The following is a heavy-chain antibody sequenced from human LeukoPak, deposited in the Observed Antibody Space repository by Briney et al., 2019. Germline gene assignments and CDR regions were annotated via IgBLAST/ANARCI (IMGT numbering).Heavy chain of an antibody. CDR1: GYSFSNYW. J-gene: IGHJ3*02. CDR2: IYPGDSDT. Sequence: GESLKISCKGSGYSFSNYWIGWVRQMPGKGLEWMGIIYPGDSDTRYSPSFQGQVTISADKSITTAYLQWSTLEASDTAMYYCARHQYSGTFYNAFDIWGQGTMVTVSS. D-gene: IGHD1-26*01. CDR3: ARHQYSGTFYNAFDI. V-gene: IGHV5-51*01.